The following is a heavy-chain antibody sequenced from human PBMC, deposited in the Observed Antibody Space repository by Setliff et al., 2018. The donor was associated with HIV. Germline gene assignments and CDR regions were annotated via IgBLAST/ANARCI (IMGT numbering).Heavy chain of an antibody. D-gene: IGHD3-10*01. V-gene: IGHV4-4*07. CDR2: IYTSGST. CDR1: GGSISGYY. CDR3: ARGLQRKNGLHSYYYYMDS. J-gene: IGHJ4*02. Sequence: KTSETLSLTCAVSGGSISGYYWNWIRQSAGKGLEWIGRIYTSGSTKYNPSFESRVTLSVDTSKNQVSLKVNYVTAADTALYFCARGLQRKNGLHSYYYYMDSWGQGTLVTVSS.